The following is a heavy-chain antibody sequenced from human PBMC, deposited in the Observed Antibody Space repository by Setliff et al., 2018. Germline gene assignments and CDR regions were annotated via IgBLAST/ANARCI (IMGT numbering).Heavy chain of an antibody. CDR2: TIPMFGTR. CDR1: GGTFSNYG. J-gene: IGHJ6*03. CDR3: VREGVESRSSTDYRYYMDV. V-gene: IGHV1-69*05. Sequence: SVKVSCKASGGTFSNYGTSWVRQAPGQGLEWMGGTIPMFGTRNYARKFQGRVTIITDESTSTAYMQLTSLGSEDTAVYYCVREGVESRSSTDYRYYMDVWGKGTTVTVSS. D-gene: IGHD2-15*01.